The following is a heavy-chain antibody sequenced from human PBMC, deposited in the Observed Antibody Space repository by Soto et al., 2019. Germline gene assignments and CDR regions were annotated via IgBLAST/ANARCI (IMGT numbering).Heavy chain of an antibody. D-gene: IGHD2-2*02. J-gene: IGHJ6*02. Sequence: QVQLVQSGAEVKKPGSSVKVSCKASGGTFSSYAISWVRQAPGQGLEWMGGIIPIFGTADYAQKFQGRVTITADEPTSTAYMELSSLRSEDTAMYYCATHEIGHCISASCYKGGYYYGMDVWGQGTTVTVSS. CDR3: ATHEIGHCISASCYKGGYYYGMDV. V-gene: IGHV1-69*12. CDR2: IIPIFGTA. CDR1: GGTFSSYA.